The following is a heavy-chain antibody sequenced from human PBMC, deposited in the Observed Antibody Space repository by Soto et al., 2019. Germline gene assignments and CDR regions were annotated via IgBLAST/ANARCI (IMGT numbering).Heavy chain of an antibody. CDR2: IWSDGSNK. D-gene: IGHD3-10*01. CDR1: GFTFSSYG. CDR3: AREVLVRGIKYHAMDV. Sequence: QVQLVESGGGVVQPGRPLSLSCAASGFTFSSYGIHWVRQAPGKGLEWVAVIWSDGSNKYYADSVKGRFTISRDNTKNTLYLQMNSLRAEDTAVYYCAREVLVRGIKYHAMDVWGQGTTVTVSS. V-gene: IGHV3-33*01. J-gene: IGHJ6*02.